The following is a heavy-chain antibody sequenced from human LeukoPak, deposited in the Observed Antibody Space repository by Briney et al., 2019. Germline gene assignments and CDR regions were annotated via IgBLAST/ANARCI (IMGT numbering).Heavy chain of an antibody. CDR2: VYATGGTT. V-gene: IGHV1-46*01. J-gene: IGHJ4*02. Sequence: ASVTVSCKASDDTFTYYHIHWVRQAPGQGVEWVGAVYATGGTTINTQNFQGRGTMTSDTSTGTVYMELSSLRFEDTAMYYCATEAPRSYYFDYWGQGILVTVSS. CDR3: ATEAPRSYYFDY. CDR1: DDTFTYYH.